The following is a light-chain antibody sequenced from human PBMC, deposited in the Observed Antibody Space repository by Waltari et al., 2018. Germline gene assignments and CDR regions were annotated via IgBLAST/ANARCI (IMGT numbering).Light chain of an antibody. CDR3: QQYYSTPWT. J-gene: IGKJ1*01. CDR1: RSVLYSSNNKNY. CDR2: WAS. V-gene: IGKV4-1*01. Sequence: DIVMTQSPDSLAVSLGERATINCKSSRSVLYSSNNKNYLAWYQQKPGQPPKLLIYWASTREFGVPDRFSGSGSGPDFTLTISSLQAEDVAVYYCQQYYSTPWTFGRGTKVEIK.